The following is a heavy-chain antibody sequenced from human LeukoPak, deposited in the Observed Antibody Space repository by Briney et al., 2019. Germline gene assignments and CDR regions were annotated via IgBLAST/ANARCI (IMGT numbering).Heavy chain of an antibody. CDR2: ISAYNGNT. CDR1: GYTFTSYG. V-gene: IGHV1-18*01. J-gene: IGHJ4*02. CDR3: ARDGVGATGFDY. D-gene: IGHD1-26*01. Sequence: ASVTVSCKASGYTFTSYGISWVRQAPGQGLEGMGWISAYNGNTNYAQKLQGRVTITADESTSTAYMELSSLRSEDTAVYYCARDGVGATGFDYWGQGTLVTVSS.